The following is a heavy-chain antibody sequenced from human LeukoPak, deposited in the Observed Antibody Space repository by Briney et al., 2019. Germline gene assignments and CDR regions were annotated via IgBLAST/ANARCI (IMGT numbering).Heavy chain of an antibody. CDR3: ARDESAARPPDY. CDR1: GFTFSSYL. CDR2: IKQDGSEK. Sequence: GGSLRLSCAASGFTFSSYLMSWVRQAPGKGLEWVANIKQDGSEKYYVDSVKGRFTISRDNAKNSLYLQMNSLRAEDTAVYYCARDESAARPPDYWGQGTLVTVSS. D-gene: IGHD6-6*01. V-gene: IGHV3-7*01. J-gene: IGHJ4*02.